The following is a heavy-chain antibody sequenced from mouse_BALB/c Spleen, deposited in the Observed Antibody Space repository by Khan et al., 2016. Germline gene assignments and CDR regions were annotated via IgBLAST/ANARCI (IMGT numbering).Heavy chain of an antibody. D-gene: IGHD3-2*01. J-gene: IGHJ3*01. CDR2: IDPSDSET. CDR1: GYSFTSYW. Sequence: QVQLQQPGPQLVRPGASVKISCKATGYSFTSYWIHWVKQRPGQGLEWIGLIDPSDSETRLNQKFKDKATLTVDKSSSTAYMQLSSPTSEDSADYYCAIDSSGYWFAYWGQGTLVTVSA. CDR3: AIDSSGYWFAY. V-gene: IGHV1S126*01.